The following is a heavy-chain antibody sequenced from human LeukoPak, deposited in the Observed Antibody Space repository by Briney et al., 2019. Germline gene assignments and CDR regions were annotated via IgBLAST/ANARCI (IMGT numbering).Heavy chain of an antibody. J-gene: IGHJ5*02. D-gene: IGHD3-22*01. CDR1: GYTFTGYY. CDR3: AREGDYYDSSGYYSFDP. CDR2: INPNSGGT. Sequence: ASVRVSCKASGYTFTGYYMHWVRQAPGQGLEWMGWINPNSGGTNYAQKFQGRVTMTRDTSISTAYMELSRLRSDDTAVYYCAREGDYYDSSGYYSFDPWGQGTLVTVSS. V-gene: IGHV1-2*02.